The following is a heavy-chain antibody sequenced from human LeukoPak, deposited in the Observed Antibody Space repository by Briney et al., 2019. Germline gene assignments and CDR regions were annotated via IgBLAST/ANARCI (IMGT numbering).Heavy chain of an antibody. Sequence: PSETLSLTCTVSGGSIRSSSYYWGWIRQPPGKGLEYIGSIHYSGSTYYNPSLKSRVTISVDTSKNQFSLKLSSVTAADTAVYYCASHTNWGPHWFDPWGQGTLVTVSS. D-gene: IGHD7-27*01. CDR2: IHYSGST. V-gene: IGHV4-39*07. CDR3: ASHTNWGPHWFDP. J-gene: IGHJ5*02. CDR1: GGSIRSSSYY.